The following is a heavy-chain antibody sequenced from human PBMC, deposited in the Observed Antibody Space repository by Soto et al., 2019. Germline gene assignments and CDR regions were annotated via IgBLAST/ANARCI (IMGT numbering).Heavy chain of an antibody. Sequence: GGSLRLSCAASGFTFSSYAMSWVRQAPGKGLEWVSAISGSGGSTYYADSVKGRFTISRDNSKNTLYLQMNSLRAEDTAVYYCAKDRRRFLEWLQARYYFDYWGQGTLVTVSS. CDR1: GFTFSSYA. CDR2: ISGSGGST. J-gene: IGHJ4*02. CDR3: AKDRRRFLEWLQARYYFDY. V-gene: IGHV3-23*01. D-gene: IGHD3-3*01.